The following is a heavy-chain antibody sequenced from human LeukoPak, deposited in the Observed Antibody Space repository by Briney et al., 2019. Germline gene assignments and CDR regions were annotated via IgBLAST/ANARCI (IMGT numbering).Heavy chain of an antibody. J-gene: IGHJ4*02. Sequence: GGSLRLSCAASGFTFSSYAMSWVRQAPGKGLEWVSAISSSGGSTYYADPVKGRFTISSDNSKNTLYLKMNSLRAEDTAVYYCAKGEWIQFQLYYFDYWGQGTLVTVSS. CDR2: ISSSGGST. V-gene: IGHV3-23*01. D-gene: IGHD5-18*01. CDR3: AKGEWIQFQLYYFDY. CDR1: GFTFSSYA.